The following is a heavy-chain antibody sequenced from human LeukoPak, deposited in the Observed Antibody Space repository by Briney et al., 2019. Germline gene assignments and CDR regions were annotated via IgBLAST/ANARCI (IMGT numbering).Heavy chain of an antibody. CDR2: ISSSGTYV. CDR3: ARGGGRLLRGAFDI. Sequence: GGSLRLSCAASGFTFSSYSMNWVRQAPGKGLEWVSSISSSGTYVYYADSVKGRFTISRDNAKNSLSLQMNSLRADDAAVYYCARGGGRLLRGAFDIWGQGTMVTVSS. J-gene: IGHJ3*02. D-gene: IGHD3-16*01. V-gene: IGHV3-21*01. CDR1: GFTFSSYS.